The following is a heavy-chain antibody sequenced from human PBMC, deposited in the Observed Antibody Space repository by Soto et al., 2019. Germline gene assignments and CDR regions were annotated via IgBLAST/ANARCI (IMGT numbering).Heavy chain of an antibody. J-gene: IGHJ6*02. Sequence: SETLSLTCTVSGGSIRSGGYYWSWVRQNPRKGLEWIGNIYYSGNTYYNPSLKSRLTISVDTSKNQFSLNLSSVTAADTAVYYCARDRLMATAGTARHYFGLDVWGQGTTVTSP. V-gene: IGHV4-31*03. CDR3: ARDRLMATAGTARHYFGLDV. CDR1: GGSIRSGGYY. CDR2: IYYSGNT. D-gene: IGHD5-18*01.